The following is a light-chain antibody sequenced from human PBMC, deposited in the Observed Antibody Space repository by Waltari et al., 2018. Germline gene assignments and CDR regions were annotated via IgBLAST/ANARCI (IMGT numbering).Light chain of an antibody. Sequence: DIQMTQSPSTLSASVGDRVTITCRASQSVKNNLAWYQQQPGKAPKVLLHKSSRLESGVPSRFSGSGYGTEFTLTISSLQPDDFATYYCQEYDTLPVTFGGGTRVEI. CDR2: KSS. J-gene: IGKJ4*01. V-gene: IGKV1-5*03. CDR1: QSVKNN. CDR3: QEYDTLPVT.